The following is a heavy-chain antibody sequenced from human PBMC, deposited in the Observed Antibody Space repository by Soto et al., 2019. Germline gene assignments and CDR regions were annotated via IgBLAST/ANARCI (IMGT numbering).Heavy chain of an antibody. CDR3: ARDKVGDYYGMDV. CDR1: GGSISSGGYY. J-gene: IGHJ6*02. V-gene: IGHV4-31*03. Sequence: PSETLSLTCTVSGGSISSGGYYWSWIRQHPGKGLEWIGYIYYSGSTYYNPSLKSRVTISVDTSKNQFSLKLSSVTAADTAVYYCARDKVGDYYGMDVWGQGTTVTVSS. D-gene: IGHD3-10*01. CDR2: IYYSGST.